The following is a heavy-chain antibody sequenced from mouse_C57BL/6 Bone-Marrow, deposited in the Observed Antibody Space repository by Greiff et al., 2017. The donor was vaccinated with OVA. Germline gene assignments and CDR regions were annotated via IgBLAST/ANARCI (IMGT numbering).Heavy chain of an antibody. Sequence: VQLQQSGPGLVQPSQSLSITCTVSGFSLTSYGVHWVRQSPGKGLEWLGVIWSGGSTDYNAAFISRLSISKDNSKSQVFFKMNSLQADDTAIYYCARKRGYDGDWYFDVWGTGTTVTVSS. CDR1: GFSLTSYG. J-gene: IGHJ1*03. CDR3: ARKRGYDGDWYFDV. CDR2: IWSGGST. V-gene: IGHV2-2*01. D-gene: IGHD2-2*01.